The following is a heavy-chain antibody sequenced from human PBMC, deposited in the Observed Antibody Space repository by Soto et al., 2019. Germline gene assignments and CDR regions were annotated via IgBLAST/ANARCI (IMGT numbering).Heavy chain of an antibody. CDR3: ASMPLEFDYDSSGYSDY. J-gene: IGHJ4*02. CDR1: GFTFSSYA. CDR2: ISYDGSNK. Sequence: GGSLRLSCAASGFTFSSYAMHWVRQAPGKGLEWVAVISYDGSNKYYADSVKGRFTISRDNSKNTLYLQMNSLRAEDTAVYYCASMPLEFDYDSSGYSDYWGQGTLVTVSS. D-gene: IGHD3-22*01. V-gene: IGHV3-30-3*01.